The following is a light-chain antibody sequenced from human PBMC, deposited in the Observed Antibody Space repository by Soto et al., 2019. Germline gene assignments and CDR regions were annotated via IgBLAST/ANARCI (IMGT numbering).Light chain of an antibody. Sequence: DIQMTHSPSTLSGTVGDRVTITCRGSQTISSWLAWYQQKPGKAPKLLIYKASTLKSGVPSRFSGSGSGTEFTLTISSLQPDDFATYYCQQYNSIGVTFGQRTRLEIK. V-gene: IGKV1-5*03. CDR3: QQYNSIGVT. J-gene: IGKJ5*01. CDR1: QTISSW. CDR2: KAS.